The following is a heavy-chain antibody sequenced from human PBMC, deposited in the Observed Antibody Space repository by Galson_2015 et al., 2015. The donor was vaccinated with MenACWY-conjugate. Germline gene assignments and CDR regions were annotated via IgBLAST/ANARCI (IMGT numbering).Heavy chain of an antibody. Sequence: SLRLSCAASGFTFSSYGMNWVRQAPGKGLEWVSYISSSSSTIYYADSVKGRFTISRDNAKNSLYLQMNSLRAEDTAVYHCARVQDIVLMVYAPYMDVWGKGTTFTVSS. J-gene: IGHJ6*03. V-gene: IGHV3-48*01. D-gene: IGHD2-8*01. CDR3: ARVQDIVLMVYAPYMDV. CDR2: ISSSSSTI. CDR1: GFTFSSYG.